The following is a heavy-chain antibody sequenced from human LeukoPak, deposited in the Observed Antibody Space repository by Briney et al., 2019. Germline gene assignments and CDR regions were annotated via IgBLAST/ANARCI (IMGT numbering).Heavy chain of an antibody. Sequence: PSETLSLTCTVSGGSISSGSYYWSWIRQPAGKGLEWIGYMYYSGSTNYNPSLKSRVTISVDTSKNQFSLKLSSVTAADTAVYYCSGSYLYYYYYYMNVWGKGTTVTISS. CDR1: GGSISSGSYY. CDR3: SGSYLYYYYYYMNV. D-gene: IGHD1-26*01. V-gene: IGHV4-61*10. J-gene: IGHJ6*03. CDR2: MYYSGST.